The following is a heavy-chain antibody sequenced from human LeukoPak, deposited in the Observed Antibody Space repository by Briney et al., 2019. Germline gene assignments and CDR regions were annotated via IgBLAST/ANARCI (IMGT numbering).Heavy chain of an antibody. Sequence: GASVKVSCKASGYTFTNFGISWVRQAPGQGLEWMGWISAYNGNTNYAQKLQGRVTMTTDTSTSTAYMELRSLRSDDTAVYYCVSFGFGSSSPPLVYFDYWGQGTLVTVSS. D-gene: IGHD6-6*01. V-gene: IGHV1-18*01. J-gene: IGHJ4*02. CDR3: VSFGFGSSSPPLVYFDY. CDR2: ISAYNGNT. CDR1: GYTFTNFG.